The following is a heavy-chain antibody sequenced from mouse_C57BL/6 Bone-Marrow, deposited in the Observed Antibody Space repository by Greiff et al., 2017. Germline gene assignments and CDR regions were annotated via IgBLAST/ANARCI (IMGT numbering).Heavy chain of an antibody. J-gene: IGHJ3*01. V-gene: IGHV1-69*01. D-gene: IGHD2-4*01. CDR1: GYTFTSYW. CDR3: ARGGSYYDYDVSWFAY. CDR2: IDPSDSYT. Sequence: VQLQQPGAELVMPGASVKLSCKASGYTFTSYWMHWVKQRPGQGLEWIGEIDPSDSYTNYNQKFKGKSTLTVDTSSSTAYMQLSSLTSEDSAVYYCARGGSYYDYDVSWFAYWGQGTLVTVSA.